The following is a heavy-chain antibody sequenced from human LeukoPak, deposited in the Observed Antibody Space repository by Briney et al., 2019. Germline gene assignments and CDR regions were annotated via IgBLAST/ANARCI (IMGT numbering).Heavy chain of an antibody. J-gene: IGHJ5*02. V-gene: IGHV1-18*01. Sequence: ASVKVSCKASGYTFTSYGISWVRQAPGQGLEWMGWISAYNGNTNYAQKLQGRVTMTTDTSTSTAYMELRSLRSDDTAVYYCARGRIVGAQGGSEIYNWFDPWGQGTLVTVSS. CDR1: GYTFTSYG. D-gene: IGHD1-26*01. CDR3: ARGRIVGAQGGSEIYNWFDP. CDR2: ISAYNGNT.